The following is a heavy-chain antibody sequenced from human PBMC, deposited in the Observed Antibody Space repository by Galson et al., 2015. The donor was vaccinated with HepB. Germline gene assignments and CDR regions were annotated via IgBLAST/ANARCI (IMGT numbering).Heavy chain of an antibody. CDR2: IRYDGSNK. CDR1: GFTFTNYG. CDR3: AKDRYVDSSMVTLAGWFDP. V-gene: IGHV3-30*02. D-gene: IGHD5-18*01. Sequence: SLRLSCAASGFTFTNYGMHWVRQAPGKGLEWVAFIRYDGSNKYYADSVKGRFTISRDNSKNTLYLQMNSLRAEDTAVYYCAKDRYVDSSMVTLAGWFDPWGQGTLVTVSS. J-gene: IGHJ5*02.